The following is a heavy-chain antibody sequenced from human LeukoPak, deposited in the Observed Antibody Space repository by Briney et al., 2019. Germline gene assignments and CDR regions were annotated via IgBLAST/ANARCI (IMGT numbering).Heavy chain of an antibody. CDR1: GGSISSGDYS. CDR3: ARDYYGSGSYYHDY. Sequence: SETLSLTCAVSGGSISSGDYSWSWIRQPPGKGLEWIGYIYHSGSTYYNPSLKSRVTISVDRSKNQFSLKLSSVTAADTAVYYCARDYYGSGSYYHDYWGQGTLVTVSS. J-gene: IGHJ4*02. D-gene: IGHD3-10*01. CDR2: IYHSGST. V-gene: IGHV4-30-2*01.